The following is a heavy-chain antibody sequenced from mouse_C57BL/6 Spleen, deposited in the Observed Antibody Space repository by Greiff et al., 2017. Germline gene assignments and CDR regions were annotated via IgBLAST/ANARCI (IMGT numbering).Heavy chain of an antibody. CDR1: GFTFNTYA. J-gene: IGHJ4*01. V-gene: IGHV10-3*01. D-gene: IGHD3-2*02. CDR3: VIGAAQAYYYAMGY. Sequence: EVQRVESDGGLVQPKGSLKLSCAASGFTFNTYAMHWVRQAPGKGLEWVARIRSKSSNYATYYADSVKDRFTISRDDSQSMLYLQMNNLKTEDTAMYYGVIGAAQAYYYAMGYWGQGTSVTVSS. CDR2: IRSKSSNYAT.